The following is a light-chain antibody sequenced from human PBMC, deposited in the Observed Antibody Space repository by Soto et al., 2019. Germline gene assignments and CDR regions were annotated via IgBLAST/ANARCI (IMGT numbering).Light chain of an antibody. V-gene: IGLV2-14*01. CDR1: SSDVGGYNY. CDR3: SSFTRSTTWL. Sequence: QSALTQPASVSGSPGQSITISCTGTSSDVGGYNYVSWYQHHPGKAPKLMIYEVNNRPSGVSNRFSGSKSGNTASLTISGLQAEDEADYYCSSFTRSTTWLFGGGTKLTVL. J-gene: IGLJ3*02. CDR2: EVN.